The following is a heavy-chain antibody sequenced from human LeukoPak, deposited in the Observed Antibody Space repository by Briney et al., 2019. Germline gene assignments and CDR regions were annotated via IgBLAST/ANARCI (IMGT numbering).Heavy chain of an antibody. V-gene: IGHV4-59*08. CDR3: ARHPEYSSSSEEYFQH. CDR2: IYYGGST. D-gene: IGHD6-6*01. CDR1: GGSISSYY. J-gene: IGHJ1*01. Sequence: SETLSLTCTVSGGSISSYYWSWIRQPPGKGLEWIGYIYYGGSTNYNPSLKSRVTISVDTSKNQFSLKLSSVTAADTAVYYCARHPEYSSSSEEYFQHWGQGTLVTVSS.